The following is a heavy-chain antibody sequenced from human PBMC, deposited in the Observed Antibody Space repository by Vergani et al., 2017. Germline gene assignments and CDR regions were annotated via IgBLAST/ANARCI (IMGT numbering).Heavy chain of an antibody. D-gene: IGHD3-16*01. CDR2: IQFDGSNQ. V-gene: IGHV3-30*02. Sequence: QVQLVESGGGVVQRGGSLRLSCATSGCTLSNYDMQWIRQGPGKGLEFVAFIQFDGSNQYYADSVKGRFTLYRDFSKNTLFLQMNSLRTDDTATYYCAKHFRGWGIDYWGQGTQVIVSS. J-gene: IGHJ4*02. CDR3: AKHFRGWGIDY. CDR1: GCTLSNYD.